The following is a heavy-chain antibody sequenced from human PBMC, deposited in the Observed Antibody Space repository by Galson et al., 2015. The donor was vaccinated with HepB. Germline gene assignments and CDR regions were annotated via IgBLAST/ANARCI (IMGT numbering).Heavy chain of an antibody. Sequence: SETLSLTCTVSGVPIRGYHWSWIRQPPGKGLEWIGYFSYSGNRNYNPSLKSRVAISLDTSKSQLSLKLTSVTAADTAIYYCTTYVEGGGGRGYWGQGTLVIVAS. V-gene: IGHV4-59*08. CDR2: FSYSGNR. CDR3: TTYVEGGGGRGY. D-gene: IGHD2-15*01. CDR1: GVPIRGYH. J-gene: IGHJ4*02.